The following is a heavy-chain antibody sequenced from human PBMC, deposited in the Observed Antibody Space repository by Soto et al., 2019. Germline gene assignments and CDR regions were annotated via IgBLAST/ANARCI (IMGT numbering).Heavy chain of an antibody. Sequence: QEQLVQSGAEVKKPGASVKVSCKTSGYTFTDYDINWVRQATGQGLEWIGWMNPNSGETGYAQKFQGRVTMTRSASLSTAYLALSSLRSEDTAVYYCARVAVAARTRWYNWFDPWGQGTLVTVSS. CDR2: MNPNSGET. CDR1: GYTFTDYD. D-gene: IGHD2-15*01. J-gene: IGHJ5*02. CDR3: ARVAVAARTRWYNWFDP. V-gene: IGHV1-8*01.